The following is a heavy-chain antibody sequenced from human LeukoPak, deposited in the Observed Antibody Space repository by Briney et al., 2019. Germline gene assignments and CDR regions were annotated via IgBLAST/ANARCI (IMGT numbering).Heavy chain of an antibody. J-gene: IGHJ5*02. CDR1: GYSISSGYY. V-gene: IGHV4-38-2*02. CDR3: ARDRSMVRGVNWFDP. Sequence: SETLSLTCTVSGYSISSGYYWGWIRQPPGKGLEWIGSIYHSGSTYYNPSLKSRVTISVDTSKNQFSLKLSSVTAADTAVYYCARDRSMVRGVNWFDPWGQGTLVTVSS. CDR2: IYHSGST. D-gene: IGHD3-10*01.